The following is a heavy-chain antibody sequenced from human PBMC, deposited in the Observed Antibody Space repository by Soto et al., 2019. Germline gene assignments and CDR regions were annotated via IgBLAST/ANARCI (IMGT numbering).Heavy chain of an antibody. J-gene: IGHJ4*02. D-gene: IGHD2-21*02. Sequence: EVQLLESGGGLVQPGGSLRLSCAASGFTFSSYAMSWVRQAPGKGMEWVSAISGSGGSTYYADSVKGRFTISRANSKNTLYLQMNSLRAEDTAVYYCGKKYGGNSEFDYWGQRTLVTVSS. CDR2: ISGSGGST. CDR1: GFTFSSYA. V-gene: IGHV3-23*01. CDR3: GKKYGGNSEFDY.